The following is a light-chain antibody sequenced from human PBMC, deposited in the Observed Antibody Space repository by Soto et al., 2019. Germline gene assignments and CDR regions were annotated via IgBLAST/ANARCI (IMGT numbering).Light chain of an antibody. CDR3: QQRSAWPLT. J-gene: IGKJ4*01. CDR1: QSISSY. V-gene: IGKV3-11*01. Sequence: EIGLTQSPATLSLSPGERATLSCRASQSISSYLAWYQQKPGQAPRLLIYDASNRATGIPARFSGSGSGTDFTLTIGTLEPEDFAVYYCQQRSAWPLTFGGGTKVEIK. CDR2: DAS.